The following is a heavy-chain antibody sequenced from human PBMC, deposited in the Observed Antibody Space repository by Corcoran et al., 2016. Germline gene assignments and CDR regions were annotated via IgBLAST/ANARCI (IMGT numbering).Heavy chain of an antibody. CDR2: ISAYNGNT. J-gene: IGHJ6*02. Sequence: QVKLVQSGAEVKKPGASVKVSCKASGSTFTSYGISWVRQAPGQGLKWMGWISAYNGNTNYAQKLQGRVTMTTDTSTSTAYMELRSLRSDDTAVYYCARVVVVTASPLDGMDVWGQGTTVTVSS. CDR3: ARVVVVTASPLDGMDV. V-gene: IGHV1-18*01. D-gene: IGHD2-21*02. CDR1: GSTFTSYG.